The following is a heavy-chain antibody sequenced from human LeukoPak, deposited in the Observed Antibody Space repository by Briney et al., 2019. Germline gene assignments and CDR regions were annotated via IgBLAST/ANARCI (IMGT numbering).Heavy chain of an antibody. CDR2: ISSSSSTI. CDR3: ARSTIAAAGTVDY. Sequence: GGSLRLSCAASGFTFSSYSMNWVRQAPGKGLEWVSYISSSSSTIYYADSVKGRFTISRDNAKNSLYLQMNSLRAEDTAVYYCARSTIAAAGTVDYWGQGTLVTVPS. CDR1: GFTFSSYS. D-gene: IGHD6-13*01. V-gene: IGHV3-48*04. J-gene: IGHJ4*02.